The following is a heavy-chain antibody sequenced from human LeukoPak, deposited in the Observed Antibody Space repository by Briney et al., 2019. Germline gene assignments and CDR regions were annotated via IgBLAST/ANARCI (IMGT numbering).Heavy chain of an antibody. CDR1: GLNVTYNY. D-gene: IGHD2-2*01. CDR3: YARPVLPAAFLPSGNYMDV. J-gene: IGHJ6*03. CDR2: IYSGGMT. V-gene: IGHV3-53*01. Sequence: PGGSLRLSCAASGLNVTYNYMSWVRHAPGKGLEWLSVIYSGGMTYYADSVKGRFIISRDNSKNTLYLQMNRLRAEDTAVYYCYARPVLPAAFLPSGNYMDVWGKGTTVTVSS.